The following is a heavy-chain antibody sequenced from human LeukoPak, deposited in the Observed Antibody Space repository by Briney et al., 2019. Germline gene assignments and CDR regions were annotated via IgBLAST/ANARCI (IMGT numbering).Heavy chain of an antibody. V-gene: IGHV3-30-3*01. CDR3: ARARYGAARSSVTY. CDR2: ISYDGSNK. CDR1: GFTSSSYA. J-gene: IGHJ4*02. Sequence: GSLRLSCAASGFTSSSYAMHWVRQAPGKGLEWVAVISYDGSNKYYADSVKGRFTISRDNSKNTLYLQMNSLRAEDTAVYYCARARYGAARSSVTYWGQGTLVTVSS. D-gene: IGHD6-6*01.